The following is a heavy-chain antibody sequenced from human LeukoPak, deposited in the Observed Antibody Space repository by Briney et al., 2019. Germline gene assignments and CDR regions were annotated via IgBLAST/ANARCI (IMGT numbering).Heavy chain of an antibody. Sequence: GGSLRLSCAASGFTFSSYAMSWVRQAPGKGLEWVSSISSSSSYIYYADSVKGRFTISRDNAKNSLYLQMNSLRAEDTAVYYCARDIFPDITTIVVVITRGGNAFDIWGQGTMVTVSS. CDR2: ISSSSSYI. V-gene: IGHV3-21*01. J-gene: IGHJ3*02. CDR1: GFTFSSYA. D-gene: IGHD3-22*01. CDR3: ARDIFPDITTIVVVITRGGNAFDI.